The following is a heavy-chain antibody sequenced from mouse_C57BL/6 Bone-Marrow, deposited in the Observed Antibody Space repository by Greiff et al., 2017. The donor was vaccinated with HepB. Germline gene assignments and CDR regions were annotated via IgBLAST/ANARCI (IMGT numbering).Heavy chain of an antibody. D-gene: IGHD1-1*01. J-gene: IGHJ2*01. V-gene: IGHV14-4*01. CDR1: GFNIKDDY. Sequence: EVQLQESGAELVRPGASVKLSCTASGFNIKDDYMHWVKQRPEQGLEWIGWIDPENGDTEFASKFQGKATITADTSSNTAYLQLSSLTSEATAVYYCVYYYGSSPYFDYWGQGTTLTVSS. CDR2: IDPENGDT. CDR3: VYYYGSSPYFDY.